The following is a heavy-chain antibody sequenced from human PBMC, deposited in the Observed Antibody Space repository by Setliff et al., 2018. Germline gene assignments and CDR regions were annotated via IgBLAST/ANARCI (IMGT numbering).Heavy chain of an antibody. CDR1: GFTFSTYE. Sequence: GGSLRLSCAASGFTFSTYEMNWVRQAPGKGLEWVANIKQDGSEKYYVDSVKGRFTISRDNAKNSLYLQMNSLRAEDTAVYYCARDGRTRYYYYYMDVWGKGTTVTVS. CDR2: IKQDGSEK. V-gene: IGHV3-7*01. CDR3: ARDGRTRYYYYYMDV. J-gene: IGHJ6*03.